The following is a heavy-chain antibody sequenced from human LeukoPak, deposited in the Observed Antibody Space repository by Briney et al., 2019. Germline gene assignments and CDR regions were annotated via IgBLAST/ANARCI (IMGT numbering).Heavy chain of an antibody. V-gene: IGHV1-2*02. CDR3: ARDKGSLVRGACGMDV. D-gene: IGHD3-10*01. Sequence: GASVKVSCKASGYTFTTYGISWVRQAPGQGLEWMGWINPNSGDTNYAQRFQGRVTMTRDTSISTAYMEVSRLRSDDTAVYYCARDKGSLVRGACGMDVWGQGTTVTVSS. J-gene: IGHJ6*02. CDR1: GYTFTTYG. CDR2: INPNSGDT.